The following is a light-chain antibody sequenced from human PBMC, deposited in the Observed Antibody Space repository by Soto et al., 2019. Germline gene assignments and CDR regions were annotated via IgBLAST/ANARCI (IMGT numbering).Light chain of an antibody. CDR2: GAS. V-gene: IGKV3-15*01. J-gene: IGKJ1*01. CDR3: XXXXNART. CDR1: QSVSSN. Sequence: EIVMTQSPATLSVSPGERATLSCRASQSVSSNLAWYQQKPGQAPRLLIYGASTRATGIPARFSGSGSGTXXXXTIXXLQSXXXXXXXXXXXXNARTFGQGTKVEIK.